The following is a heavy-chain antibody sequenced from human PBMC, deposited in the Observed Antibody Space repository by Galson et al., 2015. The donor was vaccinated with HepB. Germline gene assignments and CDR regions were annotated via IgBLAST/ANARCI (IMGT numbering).Heavy chain of an antibody. D-gene: IGHD3-22*01. CDR1: GGTFSSYA. V-gene: IGHV1-69*04. Sequence: SVKVSCKASGGTFSSYAISWVRQAPGQGLEWMGRIIPILGIANYAQKFQGRVTITADKSTSTAYMELSSLRSEDTAVYYCARDYRYYCDSSAYSRVDAFDIWGQGTMVTVSS. J-gene: IGHJ3*02. CDR2: IIPILGIA. CDR3: ARDYRYYCDSSAYSRVDAFDI.